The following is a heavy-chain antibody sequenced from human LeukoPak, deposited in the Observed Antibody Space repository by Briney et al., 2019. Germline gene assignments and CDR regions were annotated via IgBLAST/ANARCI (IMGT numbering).Heavy chain of an antibody. J-gene: IGHJ4*02. Sequence: GGSLRLSCAASGFTFSSYAMHWVRQAPGKGLEWVAVISYDGSNKYYADSAKGRFTISRDSSKNTLYLQMNSLRAEDTAVYYCARLTPDYGDYSPFDYWGQGTLVTVSS. D-gene: IGHD4-17*01. CDR2: ISYDGSNK. V-gene: IGHV3-30-3*01. CDR3: ARLTPDYGDYSPFDY. CDR1: GFTFSSYA.